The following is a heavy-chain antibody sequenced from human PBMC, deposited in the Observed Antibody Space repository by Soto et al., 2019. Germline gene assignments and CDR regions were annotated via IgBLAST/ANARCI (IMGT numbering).Heavy chain of an antibody. CDR1: GFTFSTYG. CDR2: ISHDGSNK. V-gene: IGHV3-30*18. D-gene: IGHD6-19*01. Sequence: QVQLVESGGGVVQPGRSLRLSCAASGFTFSTYGMHWVRQAPGKGLEWVAVISHDGSNKYYVDSVKGRVTISRDNSKNTLYLQMSSLKPEDTAVYYCANGYRSGWYYFDYWGQGTLVTVSS. J-gene: IGHJ4*02. CDR3: ANGYRSGWYYFDY.